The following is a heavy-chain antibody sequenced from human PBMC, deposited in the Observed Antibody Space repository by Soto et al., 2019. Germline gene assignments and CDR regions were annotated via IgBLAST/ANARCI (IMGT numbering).Heavy chain of an antibody. V-gene: IGHV4-61*01. CDR1: AGSVSSGSYY. D-gene: IGHD4-4*01. CDR3: AREGNSGRYYYYGMDV. Sequence: PSQTLSLTCTVSAGSVSSGSYYWSSIRQPPGKGLEWIWYIYYSGTTNYNPSLKSLVTISVDTSKRQFSMKLSSGTAADTAVYYCAREGNSGRYYYYGMDVWGQGTTVKVSS. CDR2: IYYSGTT. J-gene: IGHJ6*02.